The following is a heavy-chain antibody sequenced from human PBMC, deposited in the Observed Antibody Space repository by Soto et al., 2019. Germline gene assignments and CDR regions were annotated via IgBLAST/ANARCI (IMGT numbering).Heavy chain of an antibody. J-gene: IGHJ3*02. CDR2: TYSSGST. Sequence: QVQLQESGPGLVKPSQTLSLTCTVSGGSISGGGCYWSWFRQHPGKGLERLGYTYSSGSTYYNPALKSRVTRSVDTSKNQFSLKLISVTAADTAVYYCARDGCSGGSCYAGSGAFDIWGQGTMVTVSS. V-gene: IGHV4-31*03. CDR1: GGSISGGGCY. D-gene: IGHD2-15*01. CDR3: ARDGCSGGSCYAGSGAFDI.